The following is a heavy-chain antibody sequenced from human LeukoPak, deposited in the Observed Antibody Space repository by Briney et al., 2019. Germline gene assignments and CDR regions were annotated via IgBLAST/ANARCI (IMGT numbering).Heavy chain of an antibody. J-gene: IGHJ4*02. CDR3: ATDRVAAAGTAGEMVY. D-gene: IGHD6-13*01. CDR1: GYTLTELS. Sequence: ASVKVSCKVSGYTLTELSMHWVRQAPGKGREWMGGFDPEDGETIYAQKFQGRVTMTKDTSTDTAYMELSSLRSEDTAVYYCATDRVAAAGTAGEMVYWGQGTLVTVSS. V-gene: IGHV1-24*01. CDR2: FDPEDGET.